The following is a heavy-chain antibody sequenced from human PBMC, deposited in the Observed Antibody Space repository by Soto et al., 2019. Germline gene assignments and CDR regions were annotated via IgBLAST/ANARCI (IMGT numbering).Heavy chain of an antibody. Sequence: ASVKVSCKASGYTFTSYGIGWVRKAPGQGLEWMGWISAYNGNTNYAQKLQGRVTMTTDTSTSTAYMELRSLRSDDTAVYYCARDSDIVLMVYAIYYYYGMDVWGQGTTVTVSS. CDR2: ISAYNGNT. D-gene: IGHD2-8*01. CDR1: GYTFTSYG. V-gene: IGHV1-18*01. CDR3: ARDSDIVLMVYAIYYYYGMDV. J-gene: IGHJ6*02.